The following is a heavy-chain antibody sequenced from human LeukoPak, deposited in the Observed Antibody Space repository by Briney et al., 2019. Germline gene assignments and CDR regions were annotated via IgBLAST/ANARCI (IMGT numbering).Heavy chain of an antibody. D-gene: IGHD1-14*01. Sequence: PSETLSLTCTVSGGSVNTYYWSWIRQPPGKGLEWIGYIFYSGSTNYNPSLKSRVTISIDTSKNQFYLTLSSVTAADTAIYYCARDLGFGEPFEYWGQGTLVTVSS. J-gene: IGHJ4*02. CDR2: IFYSGST. V-gene: IGHV4-59*02. CDR1: GGSVNTYY. CDR3: ARDLGFGEPFEY.